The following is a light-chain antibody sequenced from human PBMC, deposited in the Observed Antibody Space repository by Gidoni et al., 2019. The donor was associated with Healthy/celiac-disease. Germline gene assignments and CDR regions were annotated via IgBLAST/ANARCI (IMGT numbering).Light chain of an antibody. CDR3: QQYDNLLT. Sequence: DIQMTQSPSSLSASVGDRVTITCQASQDISNYLKWYQQKPGKAPKLLIYDASNLETGVPSSISGSGSGTDFTFTISSLQPEDIATYYCQQYDNLLTFGQGTKLEIK. CDR2: DAS. J-gene: IGKJ2*01. CDR1: QDISNY. V-gene: IGKV1-33*01.